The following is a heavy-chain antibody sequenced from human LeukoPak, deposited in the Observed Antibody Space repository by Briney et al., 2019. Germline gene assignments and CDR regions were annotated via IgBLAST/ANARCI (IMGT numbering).Heavy chain of an antibody. V-gene: IGHV4-59*01. D-gene: IGHD6-13*01. Sequence: SETLSLTFTVSGGSISSYYWSWIRQPPGKGLEWIGYIYYSGSTNYNPSLKSRVTISVDTSKNQFSLKLSSVTAADTAVYYCARAGIAAADSWFDPWGQGTLVTVSS. CDR2: IYYSGST. J-gene: IGHJ5*02. CDR1: GGSISSYY. CDR3: ARAGIAAADSWFDP.